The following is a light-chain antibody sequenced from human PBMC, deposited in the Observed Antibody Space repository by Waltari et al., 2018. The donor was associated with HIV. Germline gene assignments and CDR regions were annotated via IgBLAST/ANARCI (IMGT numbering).Light chain of an antibody. CDR3: AAWDDSLNGPV. J-gene: IGLJ3*02. Sequence: PGQSITISCTGTSSDVGGYNYVSWYQQHPGKAPKLMIYEVSNRPSGFSNRFSGSKSGNTASLTISGLQSEDEADYYCAAWDDSLNGPVFGGGTKLTVL. V-gene: IGLV2-14*01. CDR1: SSDVGGYNY. CDR2: EVS.